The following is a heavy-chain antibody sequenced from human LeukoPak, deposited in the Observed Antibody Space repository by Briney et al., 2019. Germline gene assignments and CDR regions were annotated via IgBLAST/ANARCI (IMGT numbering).Heavy chain of an antibody. V-gene: IGHV4-39*01. D-gene: IGHD2-8*01. CDR2: IYYSGST. CDR1: GGSISSSSYY. J-gene: IGHJ4*02. CDR3: ARRPYDHYFDY. Sequence: SETLSLTCTVSGGSISSSSYYWGWIRQPPGKGLEWIGSIYYSGSTYYNPSLRSRVTISVDTSKNQFSLKLSSVTAADTAVYFCARRPYDHYFDYWGQGTLVTVSS.